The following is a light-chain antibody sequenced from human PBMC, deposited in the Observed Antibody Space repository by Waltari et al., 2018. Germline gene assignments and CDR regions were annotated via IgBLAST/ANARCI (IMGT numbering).Light chain of an antibody. J-gene: IGKJ1*01. CDR3: QQSYPTPPWT. Sequence: DIQMTQSPSSLSASVGDRVTITCRASQRISNYFKWYQQKPGKAPRLLFYAASSLQSGVPSRFSGSGSGTDFTLTITSLQPEDFATYYCQQSYPTPPWTFGQGTKVDMK. CDR2: AAS. CDR1: QRISNY. V-gene: IGKV1-39*01.